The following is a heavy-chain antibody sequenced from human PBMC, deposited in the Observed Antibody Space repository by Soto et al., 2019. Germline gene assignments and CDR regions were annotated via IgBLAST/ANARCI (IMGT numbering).Heavy chain of an antibody. Sequence: SETLSLTCTVSGGSISSYYWSWIRQPPGKGLERIGYIYYSGSTNYNPSLKSRVTISVDTSKNQFSLKLSSVTAADTAVYYCARSIAAAGSNWFDPWGQGTLVTVSS. D-gene: IGHD6-13*01. CDR3: ARSIAAAGSNWFDP. CDR1: GGSISSYY. CDR2: IYYSGST. J-gene: IGHJ5*02. V-gene: IGHV4-59*01.